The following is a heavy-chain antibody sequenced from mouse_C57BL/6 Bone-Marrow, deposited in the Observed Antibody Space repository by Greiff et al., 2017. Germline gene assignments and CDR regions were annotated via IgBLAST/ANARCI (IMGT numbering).Heavy chain of an antibody. Sequence: QVQLQQSGAELVRPGTSVKVSCKASGYAFTNYLIEWVKQRPGQGLEWIGVINPGSGGTNYNEKFKGKATLTADKSSSTAYMQLSSLTSEDSAVYFCARARWLLLYFDVWGAGTTVTVSS. CDR1: GYAFTNYL. CDR2: INPGSGGT. V-gene: IGHV1-54*01. J-gene: IGHJ1*01. CDR3: ARARWLLLYFDV. D-gene: IGHD2-3*01.